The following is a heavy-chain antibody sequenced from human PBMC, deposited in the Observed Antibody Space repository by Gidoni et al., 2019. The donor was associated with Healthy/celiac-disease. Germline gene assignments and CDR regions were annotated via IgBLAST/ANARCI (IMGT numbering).Heavy chain of an antibody. CDR2: IYTSGST. D-gene: IGHD1-1*01. J-gene: IGHJ5*02. V-gene: IGHV4-61*02. CDR3: ARAGKNPPGFDP. CDR1: GGSISSGSYY. Sequence: QVQLQESGPGLVKPSQTLSLTCTVSGGSISSGSYYWRWIRQPAGKGLEWIGRIYTSGSTNYNPSLKSRVTISVDTSKNQFSLKLSSVTAADTAVYYCARAGKNPPGFDPWGQGTLVTVSS.